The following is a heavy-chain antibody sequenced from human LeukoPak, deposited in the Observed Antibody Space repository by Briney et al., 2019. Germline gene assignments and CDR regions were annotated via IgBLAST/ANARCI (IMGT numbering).Heavy chain of an antibody. CDR3: ARVLYYYDSSGYYGQFDY. D-gene: IGHD3-22*01. CDR2: INHSGST. J-gene: IGHJ4*02. V-gene: IGHV4-34*01. CDR1: GGSFSGYY. Sequence: SETLSLTCAVYGGSFSGYYWSWIRQPPGKGLERIGEINHSGSTNYNPSLKSRVTISVDTSKNQFSLKLSSVTAADTAVYYCARVLYYYDSSGYYGQFDYWGQGTLVTVSS.